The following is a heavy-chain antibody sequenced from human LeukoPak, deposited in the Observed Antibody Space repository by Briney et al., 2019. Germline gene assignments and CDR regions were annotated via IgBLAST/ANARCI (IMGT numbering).Heavy chain of an antibody. CDR1: RFIFSSSG. CDR3: ARDSSVGAAYFDF. D-gene: IGHD1-26*01. CDR2: IRYDGSDK. J-gene: IGHJ4*02. Sequence: GGSLRLSCAASRFIFSSSGMHWVRQAPGKGLQWVAYIRYDGSDKYYVDSVKGRFTISRDNSKNTLNLQMNSLRPDDTAVYYCARDSSVGAAYFDFWGQGALVTVSS. V-gene: IGHV3-30*02.